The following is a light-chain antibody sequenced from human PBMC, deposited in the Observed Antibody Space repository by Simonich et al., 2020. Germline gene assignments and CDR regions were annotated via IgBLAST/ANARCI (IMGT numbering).Light chain of an antibody. V-gene: IGKV1-33*01. J-gene: IGKJ5*01. CDR3: QQYDNLPIT. CDR2: DAS. CDR1: QEISNY. Sequence: DIQMTQSPSSLSASVGDRVTITGQASQEISNYLNWYQQKPGKAPKLLIYDASNLETGVPSRFSGSGSGTDFTFTISSLHPEDIATYYCQQYDNLPITFGQGTRLEIK.